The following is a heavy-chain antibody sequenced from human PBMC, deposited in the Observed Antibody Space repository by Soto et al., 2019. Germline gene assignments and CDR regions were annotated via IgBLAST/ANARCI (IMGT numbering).Heavy chain of an antibody. J-gene: IGHJ6*02. CDR2: IDHGGSP. CDR3: ARRGGDSGGGGGRYYYAMDV. Sequence: PSETLSLTCGVYDGSFSGYFWTWIRQPPGKGLEWIGEIDHGGSPYFSPSLKSRVTISIDTSKNQFSLHLRSVTAADTAVYYCARRGGDSGGGGGRYYYAMDVWGQGTTVTVSS. D-gene: IGHD2-21*01. CDR1: DGSFSGYF. V-gene: IGHV4-34*01.